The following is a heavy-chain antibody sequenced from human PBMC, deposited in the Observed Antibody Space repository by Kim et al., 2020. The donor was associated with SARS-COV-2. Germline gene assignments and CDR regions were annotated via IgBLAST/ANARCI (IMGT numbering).Heavy chain of an antibody. V-gene: IGHV3-23*01. CDR1: GFTFSSYA. Sequence: GGSLRLSCAASGFTFSSYAMSWVRQAPGKGLEWVSAISGSGGSTYYADSVKGRFTISRDNSKNTLYLQMNSLRAEDTAVYYCAKDSPDYYDSSGSIPYFDYWGQGTLVTVSS. J-gene: IGHJ4*02. CDR2: ISGSGGST. CDR3: AKDSPDYYDSSGSIPYFDY. D-gene: IGHD3-22*01.